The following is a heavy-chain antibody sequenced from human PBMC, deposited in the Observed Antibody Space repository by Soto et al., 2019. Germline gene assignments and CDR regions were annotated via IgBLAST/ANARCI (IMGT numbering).Heavy chain of an antibody. V-gene: IGHV5-51*01. D-gene: IGHD3-3*01. CDR1: GYSFTSYW. CDR2: IYPGDSDT. Sequence: GESLKISCKGSGYSFTSYWIGWVRQMPGKGLEWMGIIYPGDSDTRYSPSFQGQVTISADKSISTPYLQWSSLKASDTAMYYCARHVGSQGVTIFGVVMGGYYMDVWGKGTTVTVSS. CDR3: ARHVGSQGVTIFGVVMGGYYMDV. J-gene: IGHJ6*03.